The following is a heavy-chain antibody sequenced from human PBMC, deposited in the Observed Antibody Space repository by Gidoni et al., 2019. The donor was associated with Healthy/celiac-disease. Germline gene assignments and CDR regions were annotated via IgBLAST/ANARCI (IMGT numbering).Heavy chain of an antibody. V-gene: IGHV4-34*01. CDR1: GGSFSGYY. CDR2: INHSGST. D-gene: IGHD6-19*01. Sequence: QVHLQQWGAGLLKPSETLSLTCAVYGGSFSGYYWSWIRQPPGKGLEWIGEINHSGSTNYNPSLKSRVTISVDTSKNQFSLTLSSVTAADTAVYYCARVRREAGWRDYFDYWGQGTLVTVSS. CDR3: ARVRREAGWRDYFDY. J-gene: IGHJ4*02.